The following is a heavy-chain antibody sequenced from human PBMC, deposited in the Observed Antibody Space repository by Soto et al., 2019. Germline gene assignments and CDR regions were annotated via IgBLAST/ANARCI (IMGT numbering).Heavy chain of an antibody. Sequence: QLQLHESGSGRVKHSQTLYLTCAVSGGSISSDGYSWSWIRQPPGKGLEWIGYIYHSGSTYYNPSLKSRVTISVDRSKNQFSLKLSSVTAADTAVYYCARVPDYWGQGTLVTVSS. CDR3: ARVPDY. CDR2: IYHSGST. V-gene: IGHV4-30-2*01. CDR1: GGSISSDGYS. J-gene: IGHJ4*02.